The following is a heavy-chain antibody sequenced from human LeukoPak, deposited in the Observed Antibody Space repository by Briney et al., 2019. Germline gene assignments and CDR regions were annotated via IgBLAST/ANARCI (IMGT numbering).Heavy chain of an antibody. CDR3: ARGYDSSGYYSHRYFDY. J-gene: IGHJ4*02. Sequence: PSETLSLTRAVSGGSISSGGYSWSWIRQPPGKGLEWIGYIYHSGSTYYNSSLKSRVTISVDRSKNQFSLKLSSVTAADTAVYYCARGYDSSGYYSHRYFDYWGQGTLVTVSS. D-gene: IGHD3-22*01. CDR1: GGSISSGGYS. V-gene: IGHV4-30-2*01. CDR2: IYHSGST.